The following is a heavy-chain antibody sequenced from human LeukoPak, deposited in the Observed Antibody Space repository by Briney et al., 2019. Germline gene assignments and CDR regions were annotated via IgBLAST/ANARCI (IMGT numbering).Heavy chain of an antibody. D-gene: IGHD3-10*01. CDR3: AREGGSYRPLDY. Sequence: SEPLSLTCGVSGGSITNTNYWTWVRQPPGKGLEWIGEVNLQGSTNYNPSLMGRVAISVDTSVNHISLQLTSVTAADTAVYYCAREGGSYRPLDYSGQGTLVTVSS. CDR2: VNLQGST. J-gene: IGHJ4*02. CDR1: GGSITNTNY. V-gene: IGHV4-4*02.